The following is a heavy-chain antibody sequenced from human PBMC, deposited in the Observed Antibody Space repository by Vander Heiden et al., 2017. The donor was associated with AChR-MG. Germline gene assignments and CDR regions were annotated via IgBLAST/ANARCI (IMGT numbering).Heavy chain of an antibody. J-gene: IGHJ4*02. CDR3: ARAAFYYDSSGYYYGLFDY. D-gene: IGHD3-22*01. V-gene: IGHV1-69*01. Sequence: QVQLVQSGAEVKKPGSSVKVSCKASGGTFSSYAIRWVRQAPGQGLEWMGGIIPIFGTANYAQKFQGRVTITADESTSTAYMELSSLRSEDTAVYYCARAAFYYDSSGYYYGLFDYWGQGTLVTVSS. CDR2: IIPIFGTA. CDR1: GGTFSSYA.